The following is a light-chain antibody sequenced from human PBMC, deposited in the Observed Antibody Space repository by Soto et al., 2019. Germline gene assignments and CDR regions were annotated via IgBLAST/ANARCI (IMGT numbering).Light chain of an antibody. CDR3: SSYTSSGTLV. J-gene: IGLJ1*01. Sequence: QSALTQPASVSGSPGQSITISCTGTSSDVGGYDYVSWYQQPPGKASKLMIYDVSNWPSGVSNRFSGSKSGNTASLTISGLQAEDEADYYCSSYTSSGTLVFGTGTRSPS. CDR2: DVS. CDR1: SSDVGGYDY. V-gene: IGLV2-14*01.